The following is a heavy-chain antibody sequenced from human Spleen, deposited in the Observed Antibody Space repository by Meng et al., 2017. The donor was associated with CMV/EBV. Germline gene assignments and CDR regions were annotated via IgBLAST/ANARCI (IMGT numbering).Heavy chain of an antibody. J-gene: IGHJ4*02. D-gene: IGHD1-26*01. Sequence: SVKVSCKASGGSFRTYAINWVRQAPGQGLEWMGGIIPIVGIPIYARKFQGRVTFTADKPTSTAYMELRSLRSEDTAVYYCARAEGELIDFWGQGTLVTVSS. CDR3: ARAEGELIDF. CDR2: IIPIVGIP. CDR1: GGSFRTYA. V-gene: IGHV1-69*10.